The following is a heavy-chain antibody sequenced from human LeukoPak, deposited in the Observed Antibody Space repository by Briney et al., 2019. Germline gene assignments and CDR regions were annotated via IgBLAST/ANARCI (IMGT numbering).Heavy chain of an antibody. CDR2: ISSSSSYI. Sequence: PGGSLRLSCAASGFTFSSYSMNWVRQAPGKGLGWVSSISSSSSYIYYADSVKGRFTISRDNAKNSLYLQMNSLRAEDTAVYYCARAVPSTYYYDSSNYPDYWGQGTLVTVSS. CDR1: GFTFSSYS. J-gene: IGHJ4*02. V-gene: IGHV3-21*01. D-gene: IGHD3-22*01. CDR3: ARAVPSTYYYDSSNYPDY.